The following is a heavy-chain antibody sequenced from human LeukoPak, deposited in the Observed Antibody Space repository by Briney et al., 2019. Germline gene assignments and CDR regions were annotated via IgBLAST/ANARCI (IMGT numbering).Heavy chain of an antibody. CDR3: ARGVVATFRVDY. D-gene: IGHD5-12*01. CDR2: IYYSGST. CDR1: GGSISSYY. V-gene: IGHV4-59*12. Sequence: SETLSLTCTVSGGSISSYYWSWIRQPPGKGLEWIGYIYYSGSTNYNPSLKSRVTISVDTSKNQFSLKLSSVTAADTAVYYCARGVVATFRVDYWGQGTLVTVSS. J-gene: IGHJ4*02.